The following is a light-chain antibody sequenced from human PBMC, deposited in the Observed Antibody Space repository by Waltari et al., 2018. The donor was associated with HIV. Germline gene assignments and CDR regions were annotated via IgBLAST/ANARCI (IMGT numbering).Light chain of an antibody. Sequence: QPVLTQPHSASLAPGQRVTLPCAGSGHSVGAGDDVHWHQQLPGTAPTLLTYGTNNRPSGVPDRFSGSKSGTSASLAITGLQAEDEAEYYCQSYDSSLSGWVVFGGGTKVTVL. V-gene: IGLV1-40*01. J-gene: IGLJ2*01. CDR3: QSYDSSLSGWVV. CDR2: GTN. CDR1: GHSVGAGDD.